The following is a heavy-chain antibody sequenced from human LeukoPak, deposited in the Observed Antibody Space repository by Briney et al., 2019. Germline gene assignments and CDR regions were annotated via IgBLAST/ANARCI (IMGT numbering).Heavy chain of an antibody. CDR1: GYTFTGYY. CDR2: INPNSGGT. Sequence: ASVKVSCXASGYTFTGYYMHWVRQAPGQGLEWMGWINPNSGGTNYAQKFQGRVTMTRDTSISTAYMELSRLRSDDTAVYYCARGYFDWLNWFDPWGQGTLVTVSS. CDR3: ARGYFDWLNWFDP. J-gene: IGHJ5*02. V-gene: IGHV1-2*02. D-gene: IGHD3-9*01.